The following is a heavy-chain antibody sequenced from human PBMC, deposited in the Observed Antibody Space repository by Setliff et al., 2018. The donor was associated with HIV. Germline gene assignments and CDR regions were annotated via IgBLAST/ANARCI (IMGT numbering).Heavy chain of an antibody. D-gene: IGHD6-19*01. J-gene: IGHJ6*03. Sequence: ASVKVFCKASGYTFTGYYMHWVRQAPGQGLEWMGRINPNSGGTNYAQKFQGRVTMTRDTSISTAYMELSRLRSDDTAVYYCARDWVAGTSGYYYYYMDVWGKGTTVTVSS. CDR3: ARDWVAGTSGYYYYYMDV. CDR1: GYTFTGYY. V-gene: IGHV1-2*06. CDR2: INPNSGGT.